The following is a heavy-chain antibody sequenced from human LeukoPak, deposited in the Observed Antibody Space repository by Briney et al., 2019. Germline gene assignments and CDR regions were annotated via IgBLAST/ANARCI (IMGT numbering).Heavy chain of an antibody. CDR2: ISSSSSYI. D-gene: IGHD6-19*01. CDR3: VKVSSCCLGSLNY. V-gene: IGHV3-21*04. Sequence: GGSLRLSCAASGFTFSSYSMNWVRQAPGKGLEWVSSISSSSSYIYYADSVKGRFTISRDNAKNSLYLQTDSLRAEDTAIYFCVKVSSCCLGSLNYWGQGTLVTVSS. J-gene: IGHJ4*02. CDR1: GFTFSSYS.